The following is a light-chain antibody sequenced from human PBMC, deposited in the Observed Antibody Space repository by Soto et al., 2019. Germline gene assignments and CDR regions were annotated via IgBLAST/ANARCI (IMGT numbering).Light chain of an antibody. V-gene: IGLV2-8*01. CDR3: SSFSGCNNRYV. CDR1: SSDVGGYNF. Sequence: QSALTQPPSASGSPGQSVTISCTGTSSDVGGYNFVSWYQQHPGKAPKLIIYEVNKRPSGVPDRFSGSKSGNTASLTVSGLQAEDEAEYYCSSFSGCNNRYVFGTATKLTVL. J-gene: IGLJ1*01. CDR2: EVN.